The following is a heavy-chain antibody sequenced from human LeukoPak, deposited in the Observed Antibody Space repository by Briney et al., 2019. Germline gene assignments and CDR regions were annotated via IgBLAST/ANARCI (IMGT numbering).Heavy chain of an antibody. CDR1: GGSISSGDYY. V-gene: IGHV4-30-4*01. Sequence: SETLSLTCTVSGGSISSGDYYWSWIRQPPGKVLEWLGYIYYSGSTYYNPSLKSRVTISVDTSKNRFPLKLNSVTAADTAVYYCARVDCRGGSCYSFDYWGQGTLVTVSS. D-gene: IGHD2-15*01. J-gene: IGHJ4*02. CDR3: ARVDCRGGSCYSFDY. CDR2: IYYSGST.